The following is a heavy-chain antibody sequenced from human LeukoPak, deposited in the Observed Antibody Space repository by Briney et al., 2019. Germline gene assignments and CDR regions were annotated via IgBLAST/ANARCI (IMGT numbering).Heavy chain of an antibody. CDR3: ARHVGHYCSGGSCYSANWFAP. CDR1: GGSISSSSYY. D-gene: IGHD2-15*01. CDR2: IYYSGST. Sequence: PSETLSLTCTVSGGSISSSSYYWGWIRQPPGKGLGWIGSIYYSGSTYYNPSLKGRVTISVDTSKNPFSLTLSSVTAADTAVYYCARHVGHYCSGGSCYSANWFAPWGQGTLVTVSS. J-gene: IGHJ5*02. V-gene: IGHV4-39*01.